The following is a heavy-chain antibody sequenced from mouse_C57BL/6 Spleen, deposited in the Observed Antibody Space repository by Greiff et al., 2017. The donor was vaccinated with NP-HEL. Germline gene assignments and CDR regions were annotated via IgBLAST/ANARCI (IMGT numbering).Heavy chain of an antibody. CDR1: GYTFTSYW. CDR3: AREGGQVRIRVAMDY. J-gene: IGHJ4*01. CDR2: IDPSDSYT. Sequence: QVQLQQPGAELVRPGTSVKLSCKASGYTFTSYWMHWVKQRPGQGLEWIGVIDPSDSYTNYNQKFKGKATLTVDTSSSTAYMQLSSLTSEDSAVYYCAREGGQVRIRVAMDYWGQGTSVTVSS. D-gene: IGHD3-2*02. V-gene: IGHV1-59*01.